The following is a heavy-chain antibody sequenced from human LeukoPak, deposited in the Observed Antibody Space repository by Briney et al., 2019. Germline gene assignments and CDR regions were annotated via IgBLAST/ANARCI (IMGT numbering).Heavy chain of an antibody. CDR2: IYPGDSDT. V-gene: IGHV5-51*01. CDR1: GYSFTSYW. Sequence: GESLKISCKGSGYSFTSYWIAWVRQMPGKGLEWMGIIYPGDSDTRYSPSFQGQVTISADKSISTAYLQWSSLQASDTAMYYCAKSSSSSPTNYYYYAMDVWGQGTTVTVSS. J-gene: IGHJ6*02. D-gene: IGHD6-6*01. CDR3: AKSSSSSPTNYYYYAMDV.